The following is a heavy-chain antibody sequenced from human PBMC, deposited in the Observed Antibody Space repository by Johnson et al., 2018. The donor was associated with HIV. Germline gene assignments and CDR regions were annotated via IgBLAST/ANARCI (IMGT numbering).Heavy chain of an antibody. D-gene: IGHD1-7*01. CDR2: VSFDGSKK. CDR3: ARNQGRRNYYDAFDI. V-gene: IGHV3-30*04. Sequence: QVQLVESGGGFIQPGGSLRLSCAASGFTVSSYTMHWVRQAPGKGLEWVAVVSFDGSKKYYADSVKGRFTISRDNAKNSLYVQMNSLRAEDTAVYYCARNQGRRNYYDAFDIWGQGTMVTVSS. CDR1: GFTVSSYT. J-gene: IGHJ3*02.